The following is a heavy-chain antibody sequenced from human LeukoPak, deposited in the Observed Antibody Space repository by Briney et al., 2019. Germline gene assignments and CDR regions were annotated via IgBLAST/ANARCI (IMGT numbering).Heavy chain of an antibody. D-gene: IGHD3-22*01. CDR3: ASPGSSGYYYLYDY. CDR1: GGSISSSSYY. Sequence: NPSGTQSLTCTVSGGSISSSSYYWGWIRQPPGKGLEWIGSIYYSGSTYYNPSLKSRVTISVDTSKNQFSLKLSSVTAADTAVYYCASPGSSGYYYLYDYWGQGTLVTVSS. J-gene: IGHJ4*02. V-gene: IGHV4-39*01. CDR2: IYYSGST.